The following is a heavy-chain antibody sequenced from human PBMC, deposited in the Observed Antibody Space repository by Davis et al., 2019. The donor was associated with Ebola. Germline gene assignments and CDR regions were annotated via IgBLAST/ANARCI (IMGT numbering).Heavy chain of an antibody. J-gene: IGHJ4*02. CDR1: GFTFSSYS. D-gene: IGHD3-22*01. CDR3: AKNAGGTTTRFITS. V-gene: IGHV3-21*04. Sequence: GESLKISCAASGFTFSSYSMNWVRQAPGKGLEWVSSISSSSSYIYYADSVKGRFTISRDNAKNSLYLQMNSLRAEDAAVYYCAKNAGGTTTRFITSWGQGTLVTVSS. CDR2: ISSSSSYI.